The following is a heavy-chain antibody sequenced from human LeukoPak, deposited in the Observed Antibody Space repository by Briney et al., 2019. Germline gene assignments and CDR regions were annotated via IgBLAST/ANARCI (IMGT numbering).Heavy chain of an antibody. V-gene: IGHV3-23*01. Sequence: AGGSLRLSCAGSGFTFSTFAMSWVRQAPGRGLEWVSAITAGGGSTHYVDSAKGRFTISRDNSKNTLYLQMNSLRAEDTAVYYCAKDAPDYGDSLNAFDIWGQGTMVTVSS. CDR2: ITAGGGST. J-gene: IGHJ3*02. CDR1: GFTFSTFA. D-gene: IGHD4-17*01. CDR3: AKDAPDYGDSLNAFDI.